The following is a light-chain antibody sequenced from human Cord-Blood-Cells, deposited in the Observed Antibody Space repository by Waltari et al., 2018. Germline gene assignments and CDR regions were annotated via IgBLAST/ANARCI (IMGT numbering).Light chain of an antibody. CDR3: QQRSNWPPSLT. CDR1: QRVSSY. V-gene: IGKV3-11*01. CDR2: DAS. Sequence: EIVLTQSPATLSLSPGERATLPCRASQRVSSYLAWYQQKPGQAPRLLIYDASNRATGIPARFSGSGSGTDFTLTISSLEPEDFAVYYCQQRSNWPPSLTFGGGTKVEIK. J-gene: IGKJ4*01.